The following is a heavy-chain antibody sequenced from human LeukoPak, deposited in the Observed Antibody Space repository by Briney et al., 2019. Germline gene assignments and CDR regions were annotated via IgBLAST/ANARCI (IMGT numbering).Heavy chain of an antibody. CDR3: ARVNGSGSSAWPDY. CDR2: INHSGST. D-gene: IGHD1-26*01. CDR1: GGSFSGYY. J-gene: IGHJ4*02. Sequence: SETLSLTCAVYGGSFSGYYWSWIRQPPGKGLEWIGEINHSGSTNYNPSLKSRVTISVDTSKNQFSLKLSSVTAAHTAVYYCARVNGSGSSAWPDYWGQGTLVTVSS. V-gene: IGHV4-34*01.